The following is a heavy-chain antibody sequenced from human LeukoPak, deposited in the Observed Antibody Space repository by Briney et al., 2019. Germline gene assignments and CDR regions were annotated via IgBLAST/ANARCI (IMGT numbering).Heavy chain of an antibody. J-gene: IGHJ4*02. Sequence: GGSLRLSCAASGFTFSSYGMHWVRQAPGKGLEWVAVILYDGSNKYYADSVKGRFTISRDNSKNTLYLQMNSLRAEDTAVYYCARDGNEYYYDSSGPYYFDYWGQGTLVTVSS. CDR1: GFTFSSYG. CDR2: ILYDGSNK. CDR3: ARDGNEYYYDSSGPYYFDY. D-gene: IGHD3-22*01. V-gene: IGHV3-33*01.